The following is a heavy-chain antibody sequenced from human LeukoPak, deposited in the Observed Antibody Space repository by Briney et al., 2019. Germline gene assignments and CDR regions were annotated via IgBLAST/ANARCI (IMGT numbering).Heavy chain of an antibody. V-gene: IGHV3-53*01. Sequence: GGSLRLSCAASGFTVSSNYMSWVRQAPGKGLEWVSVIYSGGSTYYADSVKGRFTISRDNSKNTLYLQMNSLRAEDTAVYYCASLVKLAAAGGFYFDYWGQGTLVTVSS. D-gene: IGHD6-13*01. J-gene: IGHJ4*02. CDR2: IYSGGST. CDR1: GFTVSSNY. CDR3: ASLVKLAAAGGFYFDY.